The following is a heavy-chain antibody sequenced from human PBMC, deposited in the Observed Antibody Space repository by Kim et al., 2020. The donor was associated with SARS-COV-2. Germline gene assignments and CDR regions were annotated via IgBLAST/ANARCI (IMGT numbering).Heavy chain of an antibody. J-gene: IGHJ4*02. V-gene: IGHV4-59*12. D-gene: IGHD1-20*01. CDR3: TRDWGNNSPVWLGY. Sequence: NTPLQSPVTISVDTSKNQFSLKLSSVTAADTAVYYCTRDWGNNSPVWLGYWGQGTLVTVSS.